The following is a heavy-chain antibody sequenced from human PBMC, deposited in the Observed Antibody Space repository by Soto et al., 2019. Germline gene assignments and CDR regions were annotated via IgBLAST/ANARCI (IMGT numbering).Heavy chain of an antibody. CDR3: ARVGYFSSTSCLTPTYYYYYYMDV. Sequence: ASVKVSCKASGYTFTSYGISWVRQAPGQGLEWMGWISAYNGNTNYAQKLQGRVTKTTDTSTSTAYMELRSLRSDDTAVYYCARVGYFSSTSCLTPTYYYYYYMDVWGKGTTVTVSS. V-gene: IGHV1-18*01. CDR1: GYTFTSYG. CDR2: ISAYNGNT. D-gene: IGHD2-2*03. J-gene: IGHJ6*03.